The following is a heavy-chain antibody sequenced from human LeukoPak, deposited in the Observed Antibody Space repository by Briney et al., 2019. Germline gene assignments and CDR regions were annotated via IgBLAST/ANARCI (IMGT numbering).Heavy chain of an antibody. CDR2: IIPMFGTA. CDR3: ARDRREGYYDSSGYYYRGGFDY. Sequence: SVKVSCKASGGSFSTNAISWVRQAPGQGVEWMGGIIPMFGTANYAQKFQGRVTITADESTSTAYMEMSSLRSEDTAVYYCARDRREGYYDSSGYYYRGGFDYWGQGTLVTVSS. D-gene: IGHD3-22*01. V-gene: IGHV1-69*01. J-gene: IGHJ4*02. CDR1: GGSFSTNA.